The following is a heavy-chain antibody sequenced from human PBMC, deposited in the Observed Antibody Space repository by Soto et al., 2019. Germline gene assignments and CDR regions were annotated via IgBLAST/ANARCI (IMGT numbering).Heavy chain of an antibody. CDR1: GFTFSSYA. CDR3: AKGGGYVGSIAFDI. D-gene: IGHD5-12*01. Sequence: GGSLRLSCAASGFTFSSYAMSWVHQAPGKGLEWVSAISGSGGSTYYADSVKGRFTISRDNSKNTLYLQTNSLRAEDTAVYYCAKGGGYVGSIAFDIWGQGTMVTVSS. V-gene: IGHV3-23*01. J-gene: IGHJ3*02. CDR2: ISGSGGST.